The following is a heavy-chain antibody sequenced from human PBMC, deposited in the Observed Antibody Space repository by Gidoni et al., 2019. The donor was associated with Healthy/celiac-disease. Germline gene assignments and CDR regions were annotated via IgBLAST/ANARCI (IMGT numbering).Heavy chain of an antibody. CDR2: ISYDGSNK. D-gene: IGHD6-13*01. V-gene: IGHV3-30-3*01. CDR1: GFPFSSYA. CDR3: AREGGSSWYLYWFDP. Sequence: QVQLVESGGGVVQPGRSLRLSCAASGFPFSSYAMHWVRQAPGKGLEWVAVISYDGSNKYYADSVKGRFTISRDNSKNTLYLQMNSLRAEDTAVYYCAREGGSSWYLYWFDPWGQGTLVTVSS. J-gene: IGHJ5*02.